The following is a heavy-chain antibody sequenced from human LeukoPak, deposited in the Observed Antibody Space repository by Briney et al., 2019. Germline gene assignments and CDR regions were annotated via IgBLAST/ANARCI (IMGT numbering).Heavy chain of an antibody. CDR3: ARDSSGSYDY. V-gene: IGHV3-66*02. CDR1: GFTVSSNY. J-gene: IGHJ4*02. Sequence: PGGSPRLSCAASGFTVSSNYMSWVRQAPGKGLEWVSVIYSGGSTYYADSVKGRFTISRDNSKNTLYLQMNSLRAEDTAVYYCARDSSGSYDYWGQGTLVTVSS. D-gene: IGHD1-26*01. CDR2: IYSGGST.